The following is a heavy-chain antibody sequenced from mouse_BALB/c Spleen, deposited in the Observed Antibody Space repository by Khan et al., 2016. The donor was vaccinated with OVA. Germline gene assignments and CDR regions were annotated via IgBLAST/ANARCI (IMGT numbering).Heavy chain of an antibody. V-gene: IGHV1-69*02. J-gene: IGHJ3*01. CDR3: ARTPFAY. CDR1: GYTFTSYW. CDR2: IDPYDSET. Sequence: QVQLQQPGAELVRPGASVKLSCEASGYTFTSYWMNWVKQSPEQGLEWIGRIDPYDSETNYTQNFKDKAILTVDKSSSTAYMQLSSLTSEDSAVYYGARTPFAYWGQGTLVTVSA.